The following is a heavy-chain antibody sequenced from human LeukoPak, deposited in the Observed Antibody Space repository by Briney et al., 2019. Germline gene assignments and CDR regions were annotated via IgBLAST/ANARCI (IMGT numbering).Heavy chain of an antibody. Sequence: GSLRLSCAASGFTISSYWMNWVRQAPGKGLEWVANIKQDGSEKYYGDSVKGRFTISRDNAKNSVYLQMNSLRAEDTAVYYCTRRGLWGQGTLVTVSS. J-gene: IGHJ4*02. D-gene: IGHD3-10*01. V-gene: IGHV3-7*01. CDR2: IKQDGSEK. CDR1: GFTISSYW. CDR3: TRRGL.